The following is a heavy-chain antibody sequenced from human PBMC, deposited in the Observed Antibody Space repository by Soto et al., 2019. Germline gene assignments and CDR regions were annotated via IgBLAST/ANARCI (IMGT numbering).Heavy chain of an antibody. CDR3: ASSAGHTTYYYYYGMDV. J-gene: IGHJ6*02. D-gene: IGHD6-19*01. V-gene: IGHV4-34*01. CDR2: INRSGST. Sequence: SETLSLTCAVYGGSFSGYYWSWIRQPPGKGLEWIGEINRSGSTNYNPSLKSRVTISVDTSKNQFSLKLSSVTAADTAVYYCASSAGHTTYYYYYGMDVWGQGTTVTVSS. CDR1: GGSFSGYY.